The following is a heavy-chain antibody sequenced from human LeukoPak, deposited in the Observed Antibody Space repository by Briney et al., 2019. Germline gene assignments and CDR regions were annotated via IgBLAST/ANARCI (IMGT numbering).Heavy chain of an antibody. V-gene: IGHV1-18*01. CDR2: ISVYNGNT. CDR1: GYTFTSYG. D-gene: IGHD4/OR15-4a*01. CDR3: ARDIDYDAYLDFDY. J-gene: IGHJ4*02. Sequence: GASVKVSCKASGYTFTSYGISWVRQAPGQGLEWMGWISVYNGNTNYAQKLQGRVTMTTDTSTSTAYMELRSLRSDDTAVYSCARDIDYDAYLDFDYWGQGTLVTVSS.